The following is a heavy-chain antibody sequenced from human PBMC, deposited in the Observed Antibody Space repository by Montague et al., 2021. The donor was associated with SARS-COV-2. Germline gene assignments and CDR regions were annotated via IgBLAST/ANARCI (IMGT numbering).Heavy chain of an antibody. CDR3: VRQPGQWLPREWFWFDP. J-gene: IGHJ5*02. V-gene: IGHV4-39*01. CDR1: RDSVSSGSYY. Sequence: SETLSLTCTVSRDSVSSGSYYWGWIRQPPGKGLEWIGSIYYSGSTYYNPSLKSRVTISVDTSKNQFSLKLSSVTAADTAVYYCVRQPGQWLPREWFWFDPWGQGTLVTVSS. CDR2: IYYSGST. D-gene: IGHD6-19*01.